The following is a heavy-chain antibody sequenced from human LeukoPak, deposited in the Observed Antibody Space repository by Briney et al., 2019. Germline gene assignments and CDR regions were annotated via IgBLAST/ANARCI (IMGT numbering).Heavy chain of an antibody. J-gene: IGHJ5*02. CDR3: ARIENYYDSSGYNWFDP. Sequence: PSQTLSLTCTVSGGSISSGSYYWSWIRQPAGKGLEWIGRIYTSGSTNYNPSLKSRATISVDTSKNQFSLKLSSVTAADTAVYYCARIENYYDSSGYNWFDPWGQGTLVTVSS. CDR2: IYTSGST. V-gene: IGHV4-61*02. D-gene: IGHD3-22*01. CDR1: GGSISSGSYY.